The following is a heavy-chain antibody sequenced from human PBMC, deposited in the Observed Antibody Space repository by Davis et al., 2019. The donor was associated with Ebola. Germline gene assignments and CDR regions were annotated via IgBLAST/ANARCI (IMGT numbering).Heavy chain of an antibody. D-gene: IGHD3-22*01. CDR3: ARGWSGGIVVVTYFDY. CDR2: INTNTGNP. V-gene: IGHV7-4-1*02. J-gene: IGHJ4*02. CDR1: GHTFTSNV. Sequence: AASVKVSCKASGHTFTSNVMNWVRQAPGQGLEWMGWINTNTGNPTYAQGFTGRFVFSLDTSVSTAYLQISSLKAEDTAVYYCARGWSGGIVVVTYFDYWGQGTLVTVSS.